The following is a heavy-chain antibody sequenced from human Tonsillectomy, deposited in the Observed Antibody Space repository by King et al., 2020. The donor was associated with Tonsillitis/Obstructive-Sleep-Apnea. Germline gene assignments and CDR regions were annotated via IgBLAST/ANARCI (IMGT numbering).Heavy chain of an antibody. J-gene: IGHJ6*02. CDR1: GFTFSSYW. D-gene: IGHD2-15*01. Sequence: VQLXESGGGLVQPGGSLRLSCAASGFTFSSYWMHWVXXAPXKGXXXXXXXXXXXXXXXXXXXXXGRFXISREXAKNTLSLXMNXXXAEDTAVYYCARGDRVAQGNYAMDVWGQGTTVTVSS. CDR3: ARGDRVAQGNYAMDV. CDR2: XXXXXXXX. V-gene: IGHV3-74*01.